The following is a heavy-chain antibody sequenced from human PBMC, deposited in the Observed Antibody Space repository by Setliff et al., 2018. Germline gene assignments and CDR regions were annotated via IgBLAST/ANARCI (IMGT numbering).Heavy chain of an antibody. Sequence: ASVKVSCKASGYTFTSHYMHWVRQAPGLGLEWMGTINPSSGSTSYAQKFQGRVTMTWDTSTSTVYMDMSSLRSEDTAVYYCARDVFPYHYEGAFDIWGQGTMVTVSS. D-gene: IGHD3-22*01. V-gene: IGHV1-46*01. CDR2: INPSSGST. J-gene: IGHJ3*02. CDR3: ARDVFPYHYEGAFDI. CDR1: GYTFTSHY.